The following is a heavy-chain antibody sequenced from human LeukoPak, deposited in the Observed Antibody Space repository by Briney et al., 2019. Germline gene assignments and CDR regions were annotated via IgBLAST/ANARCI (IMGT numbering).Heavy chain of an antibody. CDR2: ISYDGSNK. CDR3: ARGKAAAGDYFDY. J-gene: IGHJ4*02. D-gene: IGHD6-13*01. Sequence: GRSLRLSCAASGFTFSSYAMHRVRQAPGKGLEWVAVISYDGSNKYYADSVKGRFTISRDNSKNTLYLQMNSLRAEDTAAYYCARGKAAAGDYFDYWGQGTLVTVSS. V-gene: IGHV3-30-3*01. CDR1: GFTFSSYA.